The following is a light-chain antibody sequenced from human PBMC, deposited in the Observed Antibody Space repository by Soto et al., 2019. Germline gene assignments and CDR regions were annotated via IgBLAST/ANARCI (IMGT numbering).Light chain of an antibody. CDR1: QSISSY. V-gene: IGKV1-39*01. J-gene: IGKJ3*01. CDR2: AAS. CDR3: QQTNSIPFT. Sequence: DIQMTQSPSSLSASVGDRVTITCRASQSISSYLNWYQQKPGKAPKLLISAASSLQSGVPSSFSGSGSGTYFTLTISSLQPEDFATYYCQQTNSIPFTFGPGTKVDIK.